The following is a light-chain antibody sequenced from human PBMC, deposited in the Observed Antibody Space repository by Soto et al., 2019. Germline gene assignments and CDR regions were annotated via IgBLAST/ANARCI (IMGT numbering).Light chain of an antibody. J-gene: IGLJ3*02. V-gene: IGLV2-14*01. Sequence: QSVLTQPASVSGSPGQSITISCTGTSSDVGRYNYVSWYQQHPGKAPKLMIYEVSNRPSGVSNRFSASKSGNTASLTISGLPAEDEADYYCTSYTSSTTWVFGGGTKLTVL. CDR1: SSDVGRYNY. CDR2: EVS. CDR3: TSYTSSTTWV.